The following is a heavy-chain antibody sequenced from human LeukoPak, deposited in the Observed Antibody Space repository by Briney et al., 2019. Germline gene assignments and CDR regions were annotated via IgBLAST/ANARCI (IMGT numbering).Heavy chain of an antibody. CDR1: GFTFSNAW. CDR3: ARHLVGITTFDY. CDR2: IYYSGST. J-gene: IGHJ4*02. Sequence: GSLRLSCAASGFTFSNAWMSWIRQPPGKGLEWIGYIYYSGSTNYNPSLKSRVTISVDTSKNQFSLKLSSVTAADTAVYYCARHLVGITTFDYWGQGTLVTVSS. D-gene: IGHD1-1*01. V-gene: IGHV4-59*08.